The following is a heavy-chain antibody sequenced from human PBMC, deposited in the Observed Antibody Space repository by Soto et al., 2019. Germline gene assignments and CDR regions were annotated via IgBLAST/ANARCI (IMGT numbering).Heavy chain of an antibody. J-gene: IGHJ6*02. CDR2: IIPILGIA. Sequence: GASVKVSCKASGGTFSSYTISWVRQAPGQGLEWMGRIIPILGIANYAQKFQGRVTITADKSTSTAYMELSSLRSEDTAVYYCAREPTYKWEKLGYYYYYGMDVWGQGTTVTVSS. CDR3: AREPTYKWEKLGYYYYYGMDV. D-gene: IGHD1-26*01. V-gene: IGHV1-69*04. CDR1: GGTFSSYT.